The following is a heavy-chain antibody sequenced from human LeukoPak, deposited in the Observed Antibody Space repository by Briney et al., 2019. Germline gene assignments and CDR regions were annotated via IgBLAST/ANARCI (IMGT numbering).Heavy chain of an antibody. Sequence: HPGGSLRLSCAAAGFTFSTYWMHWVRQAPGKGLVWVSRINSDGSSTNYADSVKGRFTISRDNAKNTLYLQMNSLRAEDMAVYYCARVEGSQRITAKRSYAFDIWGQGTMVTVSS. CDR1: GFTFSTYW. V-gene: IGHV3-74*01. J-gene: IGHJ3*02. CDR2: INSDGSST. D-gene: IGHD3-10*01. CDR3: ARVEGSQRITAKRSYAFDI.